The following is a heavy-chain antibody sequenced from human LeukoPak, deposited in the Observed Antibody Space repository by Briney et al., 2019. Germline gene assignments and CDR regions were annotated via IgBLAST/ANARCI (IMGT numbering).Heavy chain of an antibody. CDR3: AREADIVSFDL. J-gene: IGHJ2*01. CDR2: IDPNSGGT. Sequence: ASVKVSCKASVYIFTVNHVHWVRQAPGQGLEWMGWIDPNSGGTKYAQKFQDRVAMTSDTSISTAYMELSGLRSDDTAIYFCAREADIVSFDLWGRGTLVTVSS. D-gene: IGHD3-16*02. CDR1: VYIFTVNH. V-gene: IGHV1-2*02.